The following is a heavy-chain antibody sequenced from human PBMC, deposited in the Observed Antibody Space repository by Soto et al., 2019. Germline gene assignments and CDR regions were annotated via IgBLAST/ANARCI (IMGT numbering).Heavy chain of an antibody. J-gene: IGHJ6*02. CDR1: GFTFGTYA. CDR2: ITDVGDPT. D-gene: IGHD5-12*01. CDR3: AKDRDIAYHLEGGFYYSGMDV. V-gene: IGHV3-23*01. Sequence: QPGGSLRLSCAASGFTFGTYAMNWVRHAPGKGLEWVSTITDVGDPTYYADSVKGRFTISRDNSKNTLFLQMNSLRAEDTARHYCAKDRDIAYHLEGGFYYSGMDVWGQGTTVTVSS.